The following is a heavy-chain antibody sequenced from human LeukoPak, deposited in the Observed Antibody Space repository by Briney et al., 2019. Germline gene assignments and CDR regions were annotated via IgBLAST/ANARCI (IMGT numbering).Heavy chain of an antibody. J-gene: IGHJ6*03. Sequence: GGSLRLSCAASGFTFSNYALHWVRQAPGKGLEYVSAISSNGGSSYYANSVKGRFTISRDNSKHTLYLQMGSLRAEDMAVYYCARSSGSYYYYYMDVWGKGTTVTISS. D-gene: IGHD3-10*01. CDR3: ARSSGSYYYYYMDV. V-gene: IGHV3-64*01. CDR1: GFTFSNYA. CDR2: ISSNGGSS.